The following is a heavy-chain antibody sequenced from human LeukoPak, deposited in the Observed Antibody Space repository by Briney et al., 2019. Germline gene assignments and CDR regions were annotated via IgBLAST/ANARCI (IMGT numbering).Heavy chain of an antibody. V-gene: IGHV1-18*03. D-gene: IGHD4-17*01. CDR1: GYTFTSYG. J-gene: IGHJ4*02. CDR3: ARAPYGDSES. Sequence: ASVKVSCKASGYTFTSYGISWVRQAPGQGLEWMGWISAYNGNTNYAQKFQGRVTMTRNTSISTAYMELSSLRSEDMAVYYCARAPYGDSESWGQGTLVTVSS. CDR2: ISAYNGNT.